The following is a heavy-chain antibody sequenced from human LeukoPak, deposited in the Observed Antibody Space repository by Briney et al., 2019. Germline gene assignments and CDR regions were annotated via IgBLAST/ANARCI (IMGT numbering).Heavy chain of an antibody. CDR2: IYHSGST. CDR1: GHSISSDYY. CDR3: ARSPAY. J-gene: IGHJ4*02. Sequence: SETLSLTCDVSGHSISSDYYWGRIRPPPGKGLEWIGSIYHSGSTYYNTSLKSRITISANTSKNQFFLKLSSVTAADTAVYYCARSPAYWGQGTLVTVSS. V-gene: IGHV4-38-2*01.